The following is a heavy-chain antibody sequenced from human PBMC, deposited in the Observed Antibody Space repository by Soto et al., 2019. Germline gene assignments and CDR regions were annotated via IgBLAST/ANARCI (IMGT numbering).Heavy chain of an antibody. CDR1: GYAFRRHG. CDR3: ARVVYDILTGLSQPAEAY. Sequence: VKAEWQPVGYAFRRHGISWLRKKNGQGLEWMGWISAYNGNTNYAQKLQGRVTMTTDTSTSTAYMELRSLRSDDTAVYYCARVVYDILTGLSQPAEAYWGQGTLVTVSS. CDR2: ISAYNGNT. J-gene: IGHJ4*02. V-gene: IGHV1-18*01. D-gene: IGHD3-9*01.